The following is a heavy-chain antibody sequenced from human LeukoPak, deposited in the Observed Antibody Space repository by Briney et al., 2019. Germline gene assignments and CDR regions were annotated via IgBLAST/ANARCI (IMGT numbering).Heavy chain of an antibody. J-gene: IGHJ4*02. Sequence: QPGGSLGLSCAASGFTFSSYWMHWVRQAPGKGLVWVSRINSDGSSTSYADSVKGRFTISRDNAKNTLYLQMNSLRAEDTAVYYCARDGGLTGIAAAGIGYWGQGTLVTVSS. CDR1: GFTFSSYW. CDR3: ARDGGLTGIAAAGIGY. D-gene: IGHD6-13*01. V-gene: IGHV3-74*01. CDR2: INSDGSST.